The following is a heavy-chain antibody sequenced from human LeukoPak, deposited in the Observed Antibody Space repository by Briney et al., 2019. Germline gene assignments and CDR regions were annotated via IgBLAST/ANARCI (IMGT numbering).Heavy chain of an antibody. Sequence: SETLSLTCTVSGGSNSSYYWSWIRQPAGKGLEWIGRIYTSGSTNYNPSLKSRVTTSVDTSKNQFSLKLSSVTAADTAVYYCARDRPSVYYDFWSGYYSYFDYWGQGTLVTVSS. CDR3: ARDRPSVYYDFWSGYYSYFDY. V-gene: IGHV4-4*07. J-gene: IGHJ4*02. D-gene: IGHD3-3*01. CDR1: GGSNSSYY. CDR2: IYTSGST.